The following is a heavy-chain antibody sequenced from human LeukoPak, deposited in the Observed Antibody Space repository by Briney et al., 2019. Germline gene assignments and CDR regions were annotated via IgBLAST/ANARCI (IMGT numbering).Heavy chain of an antibody. CDR3: ARGPHGAGAGIYWLDV. J-gene: IGHJ6*04. CDR1: GFTFSDYT. D-gene: IGHD2-8*02. V-gene: IGHV3-11*04. CDR2: ISGSARTI. Sequence: GGSLRLSCAASGFTFSDYTMTWIRQAPGKGLEWISYISGSARTIYYADSVQGRLTISRHDANNALYLQLNSLRAEDTAVYYCARGPHGAGAGIYWLDVWGKGTPVTVSS.